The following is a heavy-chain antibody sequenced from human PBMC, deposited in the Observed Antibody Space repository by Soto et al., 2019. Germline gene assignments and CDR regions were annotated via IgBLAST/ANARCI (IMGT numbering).Heavy chain of an antibody. D-gene: IGHD6-25*01. J-gene: IGHJ4*02. V-gene: IGHV3-30*18. Sequence: QVQLVESGGGVVQPGRSLRLSCAASGFTFSSYGMHWVRQAPGKGLEWVAVISYDGSNKYYADSVKGRFTISRDNSKNPLYLQMNSLRAEDTAVYYCAKLAGGSGCGQLYYFDYWGQGTLVTVSS. CDR2: ISYDGSNK. CDR3: AKLAGGSGCGQLYYFDY. CDR1: GFTFSSYG.